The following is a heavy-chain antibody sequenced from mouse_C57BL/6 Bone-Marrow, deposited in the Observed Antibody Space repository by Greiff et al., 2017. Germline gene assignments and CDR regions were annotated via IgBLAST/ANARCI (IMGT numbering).Heavy chain of an antibody. V-gene: IGHV5-12*01. J-gene: IGHJ4*01. Sequence: EVQVVESGGGLVQPGGSLKLSCAASGFTFSDYYMYWVRQTPEKRLEWVAYISNGGGSTYYPDTVKGRFTISRDNAKNTLYLQMSRLKSDDTALYYCARHGKRYYYAMDYWGQGTSVTVSS. CDR2: ISNGGGST. CDR1: GFTFSDYY. CDR3: ARHGKRYYYAMDY. D-gene: IGHD2-1*01.